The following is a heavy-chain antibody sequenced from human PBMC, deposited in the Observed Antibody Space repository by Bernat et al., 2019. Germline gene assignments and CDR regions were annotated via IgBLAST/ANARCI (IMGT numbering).Heavy chain of an antibody. V-gene: IGHV5-51*01. J-gene: IGHJ3*02. CDR3: VRPVYSSSDAFDI. Sequence: EVQLVQSGAEVKKPRESLKLSCQVSGYSFTSYWIGWVRQMPGKGLEWMGNIYPGDSDTTYSPSFQGQVTISVDNSIKTACLQWSSLKGSDSAMYYCVRPVYSSSDAFDIWGRGTMVTVSS. CDR1: GYSFTSYW. D-gene: IGHD6-6*01. CDR2: IYPGDSDT.